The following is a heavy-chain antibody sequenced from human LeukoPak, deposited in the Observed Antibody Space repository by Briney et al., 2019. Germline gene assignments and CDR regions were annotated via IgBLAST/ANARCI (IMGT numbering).Heavy chain of an antibody. V-gene: IGHV1-69*04. J-gene: IGHJ5*02. Sequence: ASVKVSCKACGGTFSSYAIRWVRQAPGQGLEWMGRIIPILGIANYAQKFQGRVTITADKSTSTAYMELSSLRSEDTAVYYCARDLRWEPTSSGWFHPWGQGTLVTVSS. CDR1: GGTFSSYA. CDR3: ARDLRWEPTSSGWFHP. CDR2: IIPILGIA. D-gene: IGHD1-26*01.